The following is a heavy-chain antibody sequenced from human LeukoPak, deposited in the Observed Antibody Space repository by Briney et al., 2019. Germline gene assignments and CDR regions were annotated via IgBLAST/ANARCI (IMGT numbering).Heavy chain of an antibody. J-gene: IGHJ3*02. Sequence: SETLSLTCTVSGGSISTFYWNWIRQSPGKVLEWIGYISVGGANNYNPSLKSRVSISVDTSKNQFSLRLSSVTAADTALYYCARGFPLYSGTYSDTFDIWGRGTMVTVSS. V-gene: IGHV4-59*01. CDR2: ISVGGAN. CDR1: GGSISTFY. CDR3: ARGFPLYSGTYSDTFDI. D-gene: IGHD1-26*01.